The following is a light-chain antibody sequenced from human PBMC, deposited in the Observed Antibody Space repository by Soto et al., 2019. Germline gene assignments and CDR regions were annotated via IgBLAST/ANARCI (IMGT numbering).Light chain of an antibody. Sequence: DIVMTQSPDSLAVSLGERATINCKSSQSVLYSSNNKNDLAWYQHKPGQPPKLLIYWASTRESGVPDRFSGSGSGTDFTLTISSLQAEDVAVYFCQQYYPTPLTFGGGTKVEIK. CDR1: QSVLYSSNNKND. V-gene: IGKV4-1*01. CDR2: WAS. CDR3: QQYYPTPLT. J-gene: IGKJ4*01.